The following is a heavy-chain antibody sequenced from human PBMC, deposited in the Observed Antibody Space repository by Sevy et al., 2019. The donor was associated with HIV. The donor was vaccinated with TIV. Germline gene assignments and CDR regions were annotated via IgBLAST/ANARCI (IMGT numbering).Heavy chain of an antibody. CDR1: GYTFTSYG. CDR2: ISAYNGNT. CDR3: ARGPEVAATLTMLGYYYYGMDV. V-gene: IGHV1-18*01. J-gene: IGHJ6*02. D-gene: IGHD2-15*01. Sequence: ASVKVSCKASGYTFTSYGISWVRQAPGQGLEWMGWISAYNGNTNYAQKLQGRVTMTTDTSTSTAYMELRSLRSDDTAVYYCARGPEVAATLTMLGYYYYGMDVWGQGTTVTVSS.